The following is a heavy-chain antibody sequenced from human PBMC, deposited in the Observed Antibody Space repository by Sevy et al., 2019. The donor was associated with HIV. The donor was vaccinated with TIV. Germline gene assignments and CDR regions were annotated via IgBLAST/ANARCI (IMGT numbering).Heavy chain of an antibody. V-gene: IGHV4-59*08. J-gene: IGHJ3*02. CDR2: VSYTGGT. CDR1: RGSINSDH. Sequence: SETLSLTCTVSRGSINSDHWNWIRQPPGKGLEWIGYVSYTGGTNYNPSLKNRVTISVDRTKNQFSLKLTSVTAADTAVYYCARRNDFDIWGHGTMVTVSS. CDR3: ARRNDFDI.